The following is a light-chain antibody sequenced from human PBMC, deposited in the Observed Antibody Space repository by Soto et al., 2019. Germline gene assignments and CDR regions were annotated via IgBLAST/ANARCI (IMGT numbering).Light chain of an antibody. CDR3: AVWDDNLSVYVV. J-gene: IGLJ2*01. CDR1: SSDIGSNH. Sequence: QSVLTQPPSASGTPGQRVTISCSGSSSDIGSNHVFWHQQLPGTAPKLLIYRNNQRPSGVPDRFSGSKSGTSASLAISGLRSEDEADYYCAVWDDNLSVYVVFGGGTKLTVL. V-gene: IGLV1-47*01. CDR2: RNN.